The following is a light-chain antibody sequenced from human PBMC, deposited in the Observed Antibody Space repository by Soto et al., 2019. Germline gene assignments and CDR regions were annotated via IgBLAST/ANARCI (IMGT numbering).Light chain of an antibody. CDR2: GAS. Sequence: EIALTQSPGTLSLSPGERATLSCRASQSVSSSYLAWYQQKPGQAPRLLIYGASSRATGIPDRFSGSGSGTDFTLTISRLEPEEFAVYYCQQYGSSPTFGQGTKVAIK. V-gene: IGKV3-20*01. CDR1: QSVSSSY. J-gene: IGKJ1*01. CDR3: QQYGSSPT.